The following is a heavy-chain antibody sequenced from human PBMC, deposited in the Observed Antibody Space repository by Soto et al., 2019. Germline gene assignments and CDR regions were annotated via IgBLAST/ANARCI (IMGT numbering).Heavy chain of an antibody. Sequence: QLQLVESGGGVVQPGRSLRLSCVASGFTFSTYGMHWVRQAPGKGLEWVAMTWNDGSNKYYTDSMKDRFTISRDNSKNKLYLEMNCLTDEVSAVYLSTTELIDLQANDIWGQGTMVTVSS. J-gene: IGHJ3*02. CDR3: TTELIDLQANDI. D-gene: IGHD1-1*01. CDR2: TWNDGSNK. V-gene: IGHV3-33*01. CDR1: GFTFSTYG.